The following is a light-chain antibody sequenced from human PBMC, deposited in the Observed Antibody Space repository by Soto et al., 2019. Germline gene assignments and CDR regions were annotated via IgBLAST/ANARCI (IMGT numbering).Light chain of an antibody. CDR1: QGISSS. CDR2: AAS. CDR3: QQLKSYPRT. Sequence: DIQLTQSPSFLSASVGDRVTITCRASQGISSSLAWYQLRPGKAPKLLIYAASTLQSGVPSRFSGSGSGTEFTLTISSLQPEDFATYYCQQLKSYPRTFGQGTKVEIK. V-gene: IGKV1-9*01. J-gene: IGKJ1*01.